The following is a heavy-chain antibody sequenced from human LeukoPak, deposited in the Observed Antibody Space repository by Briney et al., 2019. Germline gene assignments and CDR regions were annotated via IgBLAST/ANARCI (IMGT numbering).Heavy chain of an antibody. D-gene: IGHD3-10*01. CDR2: IYYSGST. V-gene: IGHV4-31*03. CDR1: VDSISRCGYY. Sequence: SHTLSLTCTVSVDSISRCGYYGRWVRQHPGKGLEWIGYIYYSGSTYYNPTLKSRVTISVDTSKNQFSLKLSSVTAADTAVYYCARGVVRGVIIHFDYWGQGTLVTVSS. J-gene: IGHJ4*02. CDR3: ARGVVRGVIIHFDY.